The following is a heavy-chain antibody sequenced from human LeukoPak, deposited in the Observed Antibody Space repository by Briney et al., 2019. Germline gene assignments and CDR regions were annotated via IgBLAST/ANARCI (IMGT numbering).Heavy chain of an antibody. J-gene: IGHJ4*02. CDR2: INQDGSEK. CDR1: AFTFSGYW. Sequence: GGSLRLSCAASAFTFSGYWMSWVRQAPGKGLEWVANINQDGSEKYYVDSVKGRFTISRDNAKNSLYLQMDSLRADDTAVYYCAAWYSSSWYKVFWGQGTLVTVSS. CDR3: AAWYSSSWYKVF. D-gene: IGHD6-13*01. V-gene: IGHV3-7*01.